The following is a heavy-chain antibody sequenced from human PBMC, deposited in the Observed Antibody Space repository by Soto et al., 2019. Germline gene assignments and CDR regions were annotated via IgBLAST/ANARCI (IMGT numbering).Heavy chain of an antibody. CDR3: ARAALSSSDIDY. J-gene: IGHJ4*02. CDR2: ISSSSSHI. D-gene: IGHD6-6*01. Sequence: EVQLVESGGGLVKPGGSLRLSCAASGFTFSSYSMNWVRQAPGKGLEWVSSISSSSSHIYYADSVKGRFTISRDNAKNSLYLQMNSLRAEDTAVYYCARAALSSSDIDYWGQGTLVTVSS. CDR1: GFTFSSYS. V-gene: IGHV3-21*01.